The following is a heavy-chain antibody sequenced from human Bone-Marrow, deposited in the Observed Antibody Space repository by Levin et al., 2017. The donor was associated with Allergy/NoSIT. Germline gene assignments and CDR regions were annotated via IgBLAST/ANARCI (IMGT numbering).Heavy chain of an antibody. CDR1: GYTFTSYG. Sequence: ASVKVSCKASGYTFTSYGISWVRQAPGQGLEWMGWISAYNGNTNYAQKLQGRVTMTTDTSTSTAYMELRSLRSDDTAVYYCARVSVYDSSGYYPLGRYYFDYWGQGTLVTVSS. J-gene: IGHJ4*02. CDR3: ARVSVYDSSGYYPLGRYYFDY. D-gene: IGHD3-22*01. V-gene: IGHV1-18*01. CDR2: ISAYNGNT.